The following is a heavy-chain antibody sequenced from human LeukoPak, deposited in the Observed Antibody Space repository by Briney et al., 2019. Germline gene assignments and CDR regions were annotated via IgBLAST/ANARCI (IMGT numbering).Heavy chain of an antibody. Sequence: GGSLRLSCAASGFTFSSHRMNWVRQAPGKGLEWVSSISSSSSYIYYADSLKGRFTISRDNAKNSLYLQMNSLRAEDTAVYYCARVEAMDLYYYYGLDVWGQGTTVTVSS. CDR2: ISSSSSYI. V-gene: IGHV3-21*01. CDR1: GFTFSSHR. D-gene: IGHD5-18*01. CDR3: ARVEAMDLYYYYGLDV. J-gene: IGHJ6*02.